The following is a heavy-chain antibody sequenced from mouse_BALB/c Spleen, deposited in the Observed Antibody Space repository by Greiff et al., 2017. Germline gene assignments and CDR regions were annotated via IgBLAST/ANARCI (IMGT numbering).Heavy chain of an antibody. CDR3: VRHGWLPAFDD. J-gene: IGHJ2*01. CDR2: IRSKSNNYAT. D-gene: IGHD2-3*01. CDR1: GFTFNTYA. V-gene: IGHV10-1*02. Sequence: EVKLVESGGGLVQPIGSLKLSCAASGFTFNTYAMNWVRQAPGKGLEWVARIRSKSNNYATYYADSVKDRFTISRDDSQSMLYLQMNNLKTEDTAMYYCVRHGWLPAFDDWGQGTTLTVSS.